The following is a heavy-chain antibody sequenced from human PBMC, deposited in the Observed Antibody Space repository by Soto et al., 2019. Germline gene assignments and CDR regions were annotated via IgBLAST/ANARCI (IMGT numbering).Heavy chain of an antibody. D-gene: IGHD2-15*01. V-gene: IGHV1-58*01. J-gene: IGHJ6*02. Sequence: SVKVSCKASGFTFTSSAVQWVRQARGQRLEWIGWIVVGSGNTNYAQKFQERVTITRDMSTSTAYMELSSLRSEDTAVYYCAASPYCSGGSCYGYYGMDVWGQGITVTVSS. CDR3: AASPYCSGGSCYGYYGMDV. CDR2: IVVGSGNT. CDR1: GFTFTSSA.